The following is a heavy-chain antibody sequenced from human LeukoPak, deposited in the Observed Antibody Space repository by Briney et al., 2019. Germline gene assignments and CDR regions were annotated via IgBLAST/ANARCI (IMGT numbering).Heavy chain of an antibody. CDR3: ARAKPEQDAFDI. Sequence: GGSLRLSCAASGFTFSSYEMNWVRQAPGKGLGWVSYISSSGSTIYYADSVKGRFTISRDNAKNSLYLQMNSLRAEGTAVYYCARAKPEQDAFDIWGQGTMVTVSS. CDR1: GFTFSSYE. CDR2: ISSSGSTI. D-gene: IGHD1/OR15-1a*01. V-gene: IGHV3-48*03. J-gene: IGHJ3*02.